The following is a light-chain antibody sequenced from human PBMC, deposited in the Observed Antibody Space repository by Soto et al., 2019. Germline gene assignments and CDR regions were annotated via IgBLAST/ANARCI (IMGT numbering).Light chain of an antibody. V-gene: IGKV3-20*01. Sequence: IVMTQSPATLPVSPGERATLSCRTSQSVNSHLAWYQQKPGQAPRLLIYGASSRAIGIPDRFSGSVSGTDFTLTISRLEPEDFAVYYCQQYGSSPRTFGQGTKVDIK. CDR1: QSVNSH. CDR2: GAS. CDR3: QQYGSSPRT. J-gene: IGKJ1*01.